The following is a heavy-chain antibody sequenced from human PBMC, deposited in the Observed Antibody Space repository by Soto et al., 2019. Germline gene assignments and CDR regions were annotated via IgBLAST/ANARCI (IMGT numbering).Heavy chain of an antibody. V-gene: IGHV1-2*04. Sequence: ASVKVSCKASGYTFTGYYMHWVRQAPGQGLEWMGWINPNSGGTNYAQKFQGWVTMTRDTSISTAYMELSRLRSDDTAVYYCARDPRHSYGYLYYYYGMDVRGQGTTVTVSS. J-gene: IGHJ6*02. D-gene: IGHD5-18*01. CDR1: GYTFTGYY. CDR3: ARDPRHSYGYLYYYYGMDV. CDR2: INPNSGGT.